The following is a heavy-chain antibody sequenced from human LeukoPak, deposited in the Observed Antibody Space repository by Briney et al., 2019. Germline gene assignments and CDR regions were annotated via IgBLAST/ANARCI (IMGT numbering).Heavy chain of an antibody. Sequence: GGSLRLSCVATRFILSSYAMSWLRQAPGKGLEWVSAISGSGGKTSYIDAGEGRFTISRVNSRNTLHLQMNSMRDEDTAVYYCAKSFSVGYSSGWYVAAYYFDYWGQGTLVTVSS. CDR3: AKSFSVGYSSGWYVAAYYFDY. J-gene: IGHJ4*02. V-gene: IGHV3-23*01. CDR1: RFILSSYA. D-gene: IGHD6-19*01. CDR2: ISGSGGKT.